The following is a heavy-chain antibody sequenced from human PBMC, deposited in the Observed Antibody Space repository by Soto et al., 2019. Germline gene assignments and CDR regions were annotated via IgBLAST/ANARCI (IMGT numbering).Heavy chain of an antibody. CDR3: ARDSGPGYFSSGCANSCLDS. Sequence: SVKVSCKASGGTFSSYAISWVRQAPGQGLEWLGGIIPIFGTANYAQKFQGRVTITADESTSTAYMELSSLRSEDTAVYYCARDSGPGYFSSGCANSCLDSCGKRPLVTLSS. D-gene: IGHD3-22*01. CDR2: IIPIFGTA. CDR1: GGTFSSYA. V-gene: IGHV1-69*13. J-gene: IGHJ5*01.